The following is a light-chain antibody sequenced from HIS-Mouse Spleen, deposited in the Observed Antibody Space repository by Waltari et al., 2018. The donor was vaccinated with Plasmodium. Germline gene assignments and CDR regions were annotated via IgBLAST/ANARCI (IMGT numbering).Light chain of an antibody. CDR1: DRDGAGYNS. Sequence: QSALTQPPSASGSPGQSLTLSCTGTDRDGAGYNSVSWYQQHPGKAPKLMIYEVSKRPSGVPDRFSGSKSGNTASLTVSGLQAEDEADYYCSAYAGSNNLVFGGGTKLTVL. J-gene: IGLJ2*01. CDR2: EVS. V-gene: IGLV2-8*01. CDR3: SAYAGSNNLV.